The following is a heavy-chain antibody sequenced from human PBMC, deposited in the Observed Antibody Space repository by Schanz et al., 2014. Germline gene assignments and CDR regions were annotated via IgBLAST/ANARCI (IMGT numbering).Heavy chain of an antibody. CDR1: GFTFSSYA. CDR3: AKDLLYGAPMPLNHLDY. D-gene: IGHD2-2*01. J-gene: IGHJ4*02. Sequence: QVQLLQFGGGVVQPGRSLRLSCAASGFTFSSYAMHWVRQAPGKGLEWVALISNDGSIKYYADSVEGRFTISRDSPKNTLYLQMNSLRAEDTAVYYCAKDLLYGAPMPLNHLDYWGQGTLVTVSS. V-gene: IGHV3-30-3*01. CDR2: ISNDGSIK.